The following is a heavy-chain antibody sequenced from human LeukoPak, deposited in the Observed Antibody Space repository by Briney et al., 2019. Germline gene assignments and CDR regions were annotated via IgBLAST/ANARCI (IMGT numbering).Heavy chain of an antibody. V-gene: IGHV3-53*01. CDR3: ARVLSSRYPLDAFDI. CDR2: IYSGDNT. D-gene: IGHD2-15*01. CDR1: GFTVTSNY. Sequence: PGGSLRLSCAASGFTVTSNYMTWVRQAPGKGLEWVSVIYSGDNTYYADSVKGRFTISRDNSKNTLYLQMDSLRAEDTAVYYCARVLSSRYPLDAFDIWGQGTMVTVSS. J-gene: IGHJ3*02.